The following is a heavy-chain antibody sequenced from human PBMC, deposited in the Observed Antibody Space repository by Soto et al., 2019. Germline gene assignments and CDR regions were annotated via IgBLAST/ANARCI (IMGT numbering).Heavy chain of an antibody. Sequence: GGSLKISCKGSGYSFAGYWITWVRQKPGKGLEWMGRIDPSDSQTYYSPSFRGHVTISVTRSITTVFLQWSSLRASDTAMYYCARQIYDSGTGPNFQYYFDSWGQGTPVTVSS. D-gene: IGHD6-13*01. J-gene: IGHJ4*02. CDR1: GYSFAGYW. CDR2: IDPSDSQT. V-gene: IGHV5-10-1*01. CDR3: ARQIYDSGTGPNFQYYFDS.